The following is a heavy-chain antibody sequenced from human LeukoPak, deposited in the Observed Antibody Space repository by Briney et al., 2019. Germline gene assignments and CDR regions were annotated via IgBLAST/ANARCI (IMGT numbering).Heavy chain of an antibody. CDR1: GFTVSSNY. CDR2: IYSGGST. D-gene: IGHD6-13*01. V-gene: IGHV3-66*01. J-gene: IGHJ4*02. CDR3: ARDLSAGAFDY. Sequence: GGSLRLSCAASGFTVSSNYMSWVRQAPGKGLEWVSVIYSGGSTYYADSVKGRFTISRDNSKNTLYLQMNSLRAEDTAVYYCARDLSAGAFDYWGQGTLVTVSS.